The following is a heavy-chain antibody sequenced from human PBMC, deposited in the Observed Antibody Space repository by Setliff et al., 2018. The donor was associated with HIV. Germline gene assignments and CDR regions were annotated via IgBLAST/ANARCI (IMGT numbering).Heavy chain of an antibody. CDR2: ITSIT. CDR1: GFTFRNYG. V-gene: IGHV3-23*01. D-gene: IGHD6-19*01. CDR3: ASQIAVGI. J-gene: IGHJ3*02. Sequence: GGSLRLSCAASGFTFRNYGVTWVRQAPGKGLEWVSTITSITYYADPVKGRFTISRDNSKNMLYLEMNSLRAEDTAVYYCASQIAVGIWGQGTMVTVSS.